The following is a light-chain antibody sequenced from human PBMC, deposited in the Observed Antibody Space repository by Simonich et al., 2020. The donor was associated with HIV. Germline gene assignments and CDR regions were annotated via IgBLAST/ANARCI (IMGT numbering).Light chain of an antibody. CDR3: QQYYSTPRT. CDR2: WAS. Sequence: DIVMTQSPDSLAVSLGERATINCKSSQSVLSSSNNKNFLTWYKQKPGQPPRLLIYWASIRESVVPDRFSCSGSGTDFTLTISSLQVEDVAVYYCQQYYSTPRTFGQGTKVEIK. V-gene: IGKV4-1*01. J-gene: IGKJ1*01. CDR1: QSVLSSSNNKNF.